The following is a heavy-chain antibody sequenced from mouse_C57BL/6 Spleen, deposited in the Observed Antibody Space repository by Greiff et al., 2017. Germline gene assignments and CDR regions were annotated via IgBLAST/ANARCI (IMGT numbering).Heavy chain of an antibody. J-gene: IGHJ3*01. CDR1: GYTFTGYW. D-gene: IGHD2-4*01. CDR2: ILPGSGST. CDR3: ARGIYYDYDGKGAWFAY. Sequence: VQLQQSGAELMKPGASVKLSCKATGYTFTGYWIEWVKQRPGHGLEWIGEILPGSGSTNYNEKFKGKATFTADTSSNTAYMQLSSLTTEDSAIYYCARGIYYDYDGKGAWFAYWGQGTLVTVSA. V-gene: IGHV1-9*01.